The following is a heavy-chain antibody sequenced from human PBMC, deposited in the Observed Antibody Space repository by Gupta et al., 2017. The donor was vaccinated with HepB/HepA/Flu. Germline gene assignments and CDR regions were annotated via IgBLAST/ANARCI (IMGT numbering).Heavy chain of an antibody. J-gene: IGHJ6*02. CDR2: IYYSGST. CDR1: GGSISSGGYY. CDR3: ARDEQQLGPLYGMDV. Sequence: QVQLQESGAGLVKPSQTLSLTCTVSGGSISSGGYYWSWIRQHPGKGLEWIGYIYYSGSTYYNPSLKSRVTISVDTSKNQFSLKLSSVTAADTAVYYCARDEQQLGPLYGMDVWGQGTTVTVSS. V-gene: IGHV4-31*03. D-gene: IGHD6-13*01.